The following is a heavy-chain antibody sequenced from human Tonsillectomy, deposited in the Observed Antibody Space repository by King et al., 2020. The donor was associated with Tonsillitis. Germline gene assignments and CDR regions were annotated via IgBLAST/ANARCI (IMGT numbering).Heavy chain of an antibody. D-gene: IGHD3-22*01. J-gene: IGHJ3*02. Sequence: VQLVESGGGLVQPGGSLRLSCAASGFTFGSFRMTWVRQAPGKGLEWVANIKKDGSQKYYVDSVKGRFTISRDNAKNSLYLQMDSLRAEDTAVYYCARGLTPFDSDIYYDAFDIWGQGTMVTVSS. V-gene: IGHV3-7*03. CDR2: IKKDGSQK. CDR1: GFTFGSFR. CDR3: ARGLTPFDSDIYYDAFDI.